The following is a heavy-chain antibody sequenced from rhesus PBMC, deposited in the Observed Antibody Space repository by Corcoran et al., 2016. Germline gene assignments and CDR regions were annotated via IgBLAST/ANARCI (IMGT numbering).Heavy chain of an antibody. CDR1: GFTFSSYD. CDR2: NSYTGKTI. J-gene: IGHJ4*01. D-gene: IGHD3-34*01. V-gene: IGHV3-136*01. CDR3: TRGILGGY. Sequence: EVQLVESGGGLVQPGGSLRLSCAASGFTFSSYDMIWVRQAPEKGLEWVSYNSYTGKTIYYADSVEGRFTISRDNAKNSLSLQMSSLRAEDTAVYYCTRGILGGYWGQGVLVTVSS.